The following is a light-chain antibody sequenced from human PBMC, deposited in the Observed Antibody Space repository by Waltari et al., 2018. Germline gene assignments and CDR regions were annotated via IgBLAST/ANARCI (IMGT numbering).Light chain of an antibody. CDR2: MAS. J-gene: IGKJ2*01. CDR1: QSISNW. Sequence: DIQMTQSPYTLSASLGDRVTITCRASQSISNWLAWYQQIPGKAPNLLNYMASSLETGVPSRFRGSGSGTEFTLTISSLQPGDFATYYCQQYNTYPFTFGLGTKLESK. CDR3: QQYNTYPFT. V-gene: IGKV1-5*03.